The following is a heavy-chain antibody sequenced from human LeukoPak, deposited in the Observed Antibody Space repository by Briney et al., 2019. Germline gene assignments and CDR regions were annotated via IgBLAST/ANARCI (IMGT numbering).Heavy chain of an antibody. CDR2: ISAYSGNT. J-gene: IGHJ4*02. V-gene: IGHV1-18*01. CDR3: ARSYSYYYDSDIDY. D-gene: IGHD3-22*01. CDR1: GYTFTSYG. Sequence: GASVKVSCKASGYTFTSYGISWVRQAPGQGLEWTGWISAYSGNTNYAQKLQGRVTMTTDTSTSTAYMELRSLRSDDTAVYYCARSYSYYYDSDIDYWGQGTLVTVSS.